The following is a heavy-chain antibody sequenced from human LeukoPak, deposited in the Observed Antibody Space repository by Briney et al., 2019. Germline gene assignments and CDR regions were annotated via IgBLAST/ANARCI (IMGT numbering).Heavy chain of an antibody. Sequence: PSETLSLTCTVSGGSISSSSYYWGWIRQPPGKGLEWIGSIYNSGSTYYNPSLKSRVTISVDTSKNQFSLKLSSVTAADTAVYYCARRGYSGYVRAGYFDYWGQGTLVTVSS. CDR2: IYNSGST. D-gene: IGHD5-12*01. J-gene: IGHJ4*02. V-gene: IGHV4-39*07. CDR3: ARRGYSGYVRAGYFDY. CDR1: GGSISSSSYY.